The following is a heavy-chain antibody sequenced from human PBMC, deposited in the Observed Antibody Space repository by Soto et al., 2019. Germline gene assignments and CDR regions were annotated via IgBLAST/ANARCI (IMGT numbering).Heavy chain of an antibody. Sequence: QVHLVQSGAEVKKPGSSVKVSCTASGGTFGSYTVTWVRQAPGQGLEWMGEIIPMFGTASYAQKFQGRVTLTADKSTTTAHMELSSLSSDDTAVYFCARQKAMPPHFYSGMDVWGQGPRSPSP. D-gene: IGHD2-2*01. CDR1: GGTFGSYT. CDR3: ARQKAMPPHFYSGMDV. J-gene: IGHJ6*02. CDR2: IIPMFGTA. V-gene: IGHV1-69*06.